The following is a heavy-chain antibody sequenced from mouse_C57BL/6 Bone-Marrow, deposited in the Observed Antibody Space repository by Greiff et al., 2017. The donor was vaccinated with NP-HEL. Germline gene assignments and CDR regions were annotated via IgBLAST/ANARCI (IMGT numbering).Heavy chain of an antibody. V-gene: IGHV5-16*01. D-gene: IGHD2-4*01. J-gene: IGHJ4*01. CDR1: GFTFSDYS. Sequence: EVMLVESEGGLVQPGSSMKLSCTASGFTFSDYSMAWVRQVPEKGLEWVANINYDGSSTYYLDSLKSRFIISRDNAKNILYLQMSSLKSEDTATYYCAREGGLRRRTYAMDYGGQGTSGTVSS. CDR2: INYDGSST. CDR3: AREGGLRRRTYAMDY.